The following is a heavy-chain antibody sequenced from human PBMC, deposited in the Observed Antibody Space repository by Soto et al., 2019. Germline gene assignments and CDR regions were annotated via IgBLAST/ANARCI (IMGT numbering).Heavy chain of an antibody. J-gene: IGHJ4*02. V-gene: IGHV3-23*01. CDR1: GFTFSNYD. D-gene: IGHD2-2*01. Sequence: EVQLLESGGGWVQPGGSLRLSCAASGFTFSNYDMSWVRQAPGKGLEWVSTTSGGGGRIYYADSVKGRFTISRDNSKYTRYMQMNSLRAEDTAVYYCAKRPASLVCFDYWGQGTPVTVSS. CDR2: TSGGGGRI. CDR3: AKRPASLVCFDY.